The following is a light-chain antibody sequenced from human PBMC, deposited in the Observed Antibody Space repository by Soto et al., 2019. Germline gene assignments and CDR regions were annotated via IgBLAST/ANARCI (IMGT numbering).Light chain of an antibody. CDR1: QSISSR. Sequence: DIQLTQSPSTLSASVGDRVTITCRASQSISSRLAWYQQKPGKAPKVLIYKASSLHSGVPPRFSGSGSGTEFTLSICSLQPDDFATYYCHQYNSYGVTLGQGTKLDIK. CDR3: HQYNSYGVT. J-gene: IGKJ2*01. CDR2: KAS. V-gene: IGKV1-5*03.